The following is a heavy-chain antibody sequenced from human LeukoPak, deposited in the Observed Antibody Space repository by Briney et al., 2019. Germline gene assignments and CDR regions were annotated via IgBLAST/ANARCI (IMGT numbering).Heavy chain of an antibody. Sequence: SETLSLTCTVSGGSISSYYWSWIRQPPGKGLEWIGYIYYSGSTYYNPSLKSRVTISVDTSKNQFSLKLSSVTAADTAVYYCASGPGYSSTHWGQGTLVTVSS. CDR3: ASGPGYSSTH. CDR2: IYYSGST. V-gene: IGHV4-59*12. CDR1: GGSISSYY. D-gene: IGHD6-13*01. J-gene: IGHJ4*02.